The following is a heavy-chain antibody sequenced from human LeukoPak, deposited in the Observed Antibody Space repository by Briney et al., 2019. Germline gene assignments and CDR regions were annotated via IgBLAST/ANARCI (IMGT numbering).Heavy chain of an antibody. J-gene: IGHJ4*02. CDR1: XYTXTSYG. Sequence: ASVXXSCKXSXYTXTSYGISWVRQAPGQGLEWMGWIGAYNGNTNYAQKLQGRVTMTTDTSTSTAYMELRSLRSDDTAVYYCARDNARAVTTEPFDYWGQGTLVTVSS. CDR3: ARDNARAVTTEPFDY. D-gene: IGHD4-17*01. CDR2: IGAYNGNT. V-gene: IGHV1-18*01.